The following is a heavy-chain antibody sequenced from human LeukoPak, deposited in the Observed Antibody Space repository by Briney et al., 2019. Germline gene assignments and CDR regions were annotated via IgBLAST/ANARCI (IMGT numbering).Heavy chain of an antibody. CDR1: GFTFSSYW. CDR2: IKQDGTEK. J-gene: IGHJ4*02. D-gene: IGHD4-11*01. Sequence: GGSQRLCCAASGFTFSSYWMSWVRQAPGKGLEWVASIKQDGTEKFYVDSVKGRFTISKDNAKNSLYLQMNSLRAEDTAVYYCAREDHSNYNYWGQGTLVTVSS. V-gene: IGHV3-7*01. CDR3: AREDHSNYNY.